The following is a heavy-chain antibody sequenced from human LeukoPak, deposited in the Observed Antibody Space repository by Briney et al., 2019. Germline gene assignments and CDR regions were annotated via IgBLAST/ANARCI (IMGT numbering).Heavy chain of an antibody. J-gene: IGHJ4*02. CDR3: ARDVRATRLFDF. CDR2: ISSSGSSI. Sequence: PGGSLRLSCAASGFTFSSYETNWVRQAPGKGLEWISYISSSGSSIDYADSVKGRFIISRDNAKNSLYLQMNSLRAEDTAVYYCARDVRATRLFDFWGQGTLVTVSS. V-gene: IGHV3-48*03. D-gene: IGHD1-26*01. CDR1: GFTFSSYE.